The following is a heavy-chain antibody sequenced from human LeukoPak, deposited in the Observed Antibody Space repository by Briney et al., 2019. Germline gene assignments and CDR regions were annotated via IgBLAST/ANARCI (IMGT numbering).Heavy chain of an antibody. Sequence: GGTLRLSCSASGFTFTTYGMNWVRQAPGKGLEWVSGIGGSGIRTYYADSVKGRFTISRDNSKNTLYLQMNSLRAEDTAVYYCANYVRYWGQGTLVTVSS. CDR1: GFTFTTYG. CDR3: ANYVRY. J-gene: IGHJ4*02. CDR2: IGGSGIRT. V-gene: IGHV3-23*01. D-gene: IGHD3-16*01.